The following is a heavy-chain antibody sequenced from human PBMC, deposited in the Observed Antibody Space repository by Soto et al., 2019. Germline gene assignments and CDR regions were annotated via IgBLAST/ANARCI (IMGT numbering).Heavy chain of an antibody. CDR3: ARDERRSGLKNDYYGAMEL. J-gene: IGHJ6*01. CDR2: VIPMFGAA. V-gene: IGHV1-69*13. CDR1: GGSFNKYV. Sequence: SVKVSCKASGGSFNKYVVVWVRQAPGQGLEWMGKVIPMFGAAYYAQKFQDRVTISADVSTNTVYMQMSGLRPDDTVVYYCARDERRSGLKNDYYGAMELWGPGTPVTVYS. D-gene: IGHD2-8*01.